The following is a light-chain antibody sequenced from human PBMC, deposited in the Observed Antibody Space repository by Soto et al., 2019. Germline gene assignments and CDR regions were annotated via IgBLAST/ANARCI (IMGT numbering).Light chain of an antibody. CDR1: QSISNW. CDR2: MAS. CDR3: QQYYRQAT. Sequence: DIQMTQSPSTLSASVGDRVTITCRASQSISNWLAWYQQKPGEAPKPLIYMASNLESGVPSRFSARGAGTYFTLTINSLQPDDSATYYCQQYYRQATFGQGTKVDNK. V-gene: IGKV1-5*03. J-gene: IGKJ1*01.